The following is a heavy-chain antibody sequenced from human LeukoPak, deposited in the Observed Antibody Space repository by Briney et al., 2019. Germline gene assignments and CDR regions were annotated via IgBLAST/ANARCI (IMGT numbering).Heavy chain of an antibody. CDR2: LNQDGSGK. D-gene: IGHD4-17*01. Sequence: GGSLRLSCAASGFTFSTYWVTWVRQAPGKGLEWVASLNQDGSGKYYVDSVKGRFTISRDNAQKSLYLEMKSLSAKDTAVYYCARTVTSTEGYWGQGTLVTVSS. J-gene: IGHJ4*02. CDR1: GFTFSTYW. CDR3: ARTVTSTEGY. V-gene: IGHV3-7*03.